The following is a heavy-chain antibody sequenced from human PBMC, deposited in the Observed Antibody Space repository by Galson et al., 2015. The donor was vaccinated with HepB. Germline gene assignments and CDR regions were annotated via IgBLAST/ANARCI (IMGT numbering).Heavy chain of an antibody. J-gene: IGHJ6*02. D-gene: IGHD2-2*01. CDR3: ARGRASCYGSHCYYYYGMDV. CDR2: IYPGDSDT. Sequence: QSGAEVKKPRESLKISCKGSGYSFTSYWIGWVRQMPGKGLEWMGIIYPGDSDTRYSPSFQGQVTISADKSISTAYLQWSSLKASDTAMYYCARGRASCYGSHCYYYYGMDVWGQGTTVTVSS. CDR1: GYSFTSYW. V-gene: IGHV5-51*01.